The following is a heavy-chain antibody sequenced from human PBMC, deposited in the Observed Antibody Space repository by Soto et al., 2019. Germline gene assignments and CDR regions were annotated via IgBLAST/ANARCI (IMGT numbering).Heavy chain of an antibody. CDR3: ARGGFDHAFDL. V-gene: IGHV3-48*03. CDR2: ISSSGSTI. Sequence: GGSLRLSCAASGFIFSTYYMNWVRQGPGKGLEWVSYISSSGSTIFYTDSVKGRFTVSRDNARNTLFLQLNSLRVDDTAVYYCARGGFDHAFDLWGQGTMVTVSS. J-gene: IGHJ3*01. D-gene: IGHD3-9*01. CDR1: GFIFSTYY.